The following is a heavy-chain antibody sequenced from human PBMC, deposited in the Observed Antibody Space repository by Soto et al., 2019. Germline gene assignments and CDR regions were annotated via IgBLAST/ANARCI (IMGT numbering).Heavy chain of an antibody. D-gene: IGHD7-27*01. CDR3: ARTNWGRYYFDY. J-gene: IGHJ4*02. Sequence: GGSLRLSCAASGFTFNTYWMTWVRQAPGQGLEWVANIKPDGTATYYLDSVKGRFTISRDNARDSLHLKLSSVTAADTAVYYCARTNWGRYYFDYWGQGTLVTVSS. V-gene: IGHV3-7*03. CDR1: GFTFNTYW. CDR2: IKPDGTAT.